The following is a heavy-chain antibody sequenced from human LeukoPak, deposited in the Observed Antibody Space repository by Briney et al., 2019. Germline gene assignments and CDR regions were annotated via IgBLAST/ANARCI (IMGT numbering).Heavy chain of an antibody. CDR3: AREGYYYDSSGYYWEYYLDY. Sequence: SETLSLTCTVSGGSISTYYWSWIRQPPGKGLEWIGYIYYTGSTSYNPSLKSRVTMSLDASKNQFSLELNSVTPADTAVYYCAREGYYYDSSGYYWEYYLDYWGQGTLVTVSS. D-gene: IGHD3-22*01. V-gene: IGHV4-59*01. CDR1: GGSISTYY. CDR2: IYYTGST. J-gene: IGHJ4*02.